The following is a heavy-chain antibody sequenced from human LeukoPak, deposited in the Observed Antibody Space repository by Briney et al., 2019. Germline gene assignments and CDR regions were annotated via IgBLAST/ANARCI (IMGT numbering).Heavy chain of an antibody. CDR2: INPNSGGT. D-gene: IGHD3-10*01. CDR3: AREIYGSGSLYYYYMDV. V-gene: IGHV1-2*02. CDR1: GYTFTGYY. Sequence: ASVKVSCKASGYTFTGYYMHWVRQAPGQGLEWMGWINPNSGGTNYAQKFQGRVTMTRDTSISTAYMELSRLRSDDTAVYYCAREIYGSGSLYYYYMDVWGKGTTVTVSS. J-gene: IGHJ6*03.